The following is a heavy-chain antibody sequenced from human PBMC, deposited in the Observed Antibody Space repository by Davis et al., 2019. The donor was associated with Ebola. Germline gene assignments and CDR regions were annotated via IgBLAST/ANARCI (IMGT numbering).Heavy chain of an antibody. D-gene: IGHD3-22*01. V-gene: IGHV4-34*01. J-gene: IGHJ4*02. Sequence: SETLSLTCAVYGGSFTDYFWSWIRQPPGKGLEWIGETSHHPDYTNYSPSFGGRVTISVDTSKNQFSLKLSSVTAADTAVYYCASRLMSNYYDSSGYYFDYWGQGTLVTVSS. CDR3: ASRLMSNYYDSSGYYFDY. CDR1: GGSFTDYF. CDR2: TSHHPDYT.